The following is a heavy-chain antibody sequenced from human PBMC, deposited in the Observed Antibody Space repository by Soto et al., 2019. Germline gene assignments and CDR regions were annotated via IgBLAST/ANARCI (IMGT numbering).Heavy chain of an antibody. CDR1: DFDFSSYG. J-gene: IGHJ4*02. D-gene: IGHD3-10*01. CDR3: TRDSGWPILNFDN. V-gene: IGHV3-30*03. Sequence: GGSLRLSCAASDFDFSSYGIHWVRQAPGKGLEWVAASSYDGRETFYADSAKGRFTVSKEMSKNTAFLQMNALRHEDTAVYFCTRDSGWPILNFDNWGQGTPVTVSS. CDR2: SSYDGRET.